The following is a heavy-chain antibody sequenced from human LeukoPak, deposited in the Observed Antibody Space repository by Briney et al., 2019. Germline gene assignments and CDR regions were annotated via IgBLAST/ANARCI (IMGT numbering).Heavy chain of an antibody. CDR2: IWYDGSNE. Sequence: GGSLRLSCAASGFNFSTYGIHWVRQAPGKGLEWVALIWYDGSNEYYADSVKGRFTSSRDNSKNTLYLQMNSLRAEDTAVYYCARGGYSSSSSPFDYWGQGTLVTVSS. CDR3: ARGGYSSSSSPFDY. V-gene: IGHV3-30*02. CDR1: GFNFSTYG. D-gene: IGHD6-6*01. J-gene: IGHJ4*02.